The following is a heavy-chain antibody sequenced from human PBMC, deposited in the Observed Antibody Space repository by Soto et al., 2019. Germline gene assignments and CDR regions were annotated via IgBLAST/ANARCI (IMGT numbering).Heavy chain of an antibody. CDR1: GFTFSSYG. CDR3: AKDKGQLDDFWSGYYDY. D-gene: IGHD3-3*01. Sequence: QVQLVESGGGVVQPGRSLRLSCAASGFTFSSYGMHWVRQAPGKGLEWVAVISYDGSNKYYADSVKGRFTISRDNSKNTLYLQMNSLRAEDTAVYYCAKDKGQLDDFWSGYYDYWGQGTLVTVSS. J-gene: IGHJ4*02. V-gene: IGHV3-30*18. CDR2: ISYDGSNK.